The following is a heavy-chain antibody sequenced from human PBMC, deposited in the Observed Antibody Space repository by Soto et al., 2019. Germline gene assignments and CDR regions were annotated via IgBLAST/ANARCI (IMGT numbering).Heavy chain of an antibody. V-gene: IGHV4-30-2*02. J-gene: IGHJ3*02. CDR2: MYHSGST. D-gene: IGHD4-17*01. CDR1: GGSISSGGYS. CDR3: ARRYGYAFDI. Sequence: SETLSLTCAVSGGSISSGGYSWSWIRQPPGKGLEWIGYMYHSGSTYYNPSLKSRVTISVDTSKNQFSLKLSSVTAADTAVYYCARRYGYAFDIWGQGTMVTVSS.